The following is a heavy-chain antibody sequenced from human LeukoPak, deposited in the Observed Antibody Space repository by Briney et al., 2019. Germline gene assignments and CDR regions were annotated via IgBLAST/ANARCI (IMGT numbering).Heavy chain of an antibody. V-gene: IGHV3-30-3*01. CDR2: ISYDGSNK. CDR3: ERDETVTTYYGMDV. Sequence: GRSLRLSCAASGFTFSSYAMHWVRQAPGKGLEWVADISYDGSNKYYADSVKGRFTISRDNSKNTLYLQMNSLRAEDTAVYYCERDETVTTYYGMDVWGQGTTVTVSS. D-gene: IGHD4-17*01. J-gene: IGHJ6*02. CDR1: GFTFSSYA.